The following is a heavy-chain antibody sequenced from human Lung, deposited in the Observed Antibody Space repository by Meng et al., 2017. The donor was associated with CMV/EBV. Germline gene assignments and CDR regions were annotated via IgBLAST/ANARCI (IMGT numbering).Heavy chain of an antibody. CDR2: ISYDGSDK. J-gene: IGHJ4*02. CDR1: GFTFSSYA. CDR3: ARRNFYCTNGVCYLDY. D-gene: IGHD2-8*01. Sequence: GESLKISCAASGFTFSSYAMHWVRQAPGKGLEWLAVISYDGSDKYYTDSVKGRFTISRDSSKNTLLLQMNSLRAEDTAVYYCARRNFYCTNGVCYLDYWGQRXLVTVSS. V-gene: IGHV3-30*04.